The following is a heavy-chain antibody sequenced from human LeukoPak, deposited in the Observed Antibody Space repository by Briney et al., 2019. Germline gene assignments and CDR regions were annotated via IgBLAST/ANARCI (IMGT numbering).Heavy chain of an antibody. CDR3: TGTVVTFWGYFDY. CDR2: IKSKTDGGTT. Sequence: PGGSLRLSCAASGFTFSNAWMSWVRQAPGKGLEWVGRIKSKTDGGTTDYAAPVKGRLTISRDDSKNTLYLQMNSLKTEDTAVYYCTGTVVTFWGYFDYWGQGTLVTVSS. D-gene: IGHD2-21*02. J-gene: IGHJ4*02. V-gene: IGHV3-15*01. CDR1: GFTFSNAW.